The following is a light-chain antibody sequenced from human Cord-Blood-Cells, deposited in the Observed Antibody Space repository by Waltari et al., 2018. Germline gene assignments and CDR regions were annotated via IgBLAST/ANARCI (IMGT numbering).Light chain of an antibody. CDR3: QSYDSSLSVV. J-gene: IGLJ2*01. Sequence: QSVLTQPPSVSGAPGQRVTISCTGSSSNIGAGYDLHWYQQLPGTAPKLLICGNSNRPSGVPDRFSGSKSGTSASLAITGLQAEDEADYYCQSYDSSLSVVFGGGTKLTVL. CDR1: SSNIGAGYD. CDR2: GNS. V-gene: IGLV1-40*01.